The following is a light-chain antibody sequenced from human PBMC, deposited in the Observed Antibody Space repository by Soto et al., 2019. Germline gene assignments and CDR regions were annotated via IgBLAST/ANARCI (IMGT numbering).Light chain of an antibody. CDR1: QGISSD. Sequence: AIRMTQSPFSLSASVGDRVTITCWSSQGISSDLALYQQKPAKAPKLFIYYAASLQSGVPPRFSGSGSGTDYTLTSSSRQPEDFETYYCQQYYRIPIVPVGPGTKVDIK. J-gene: IGKJ3*01. CDR2: YAA. CDR3: QQYYRIPIVP. V-gene: IGKV1D-43*01.